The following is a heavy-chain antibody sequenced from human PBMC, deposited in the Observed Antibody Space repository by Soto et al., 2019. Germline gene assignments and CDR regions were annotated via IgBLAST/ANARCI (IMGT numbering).Heavy chain of an antibody. CDR3: ARDSITIFGVVITGYYYYGMDV. J-gene: IGHJ6*02. CDR2: ISAYNGNT. V-gene: IGHV1-18*01. D-gene: IGHD3-3*01. Sequence: SVKGSCKASGYTFTSYGISWGRQAPVQGLEWMGWISAYNGNTNYAQKLQGRVTMTTDTSTSTAYMELRSLRSDETAVYYCARDSITIFGVVITGYYYYGMDVWGQGTTVTVSS. CDR1: GYTFTSYG.